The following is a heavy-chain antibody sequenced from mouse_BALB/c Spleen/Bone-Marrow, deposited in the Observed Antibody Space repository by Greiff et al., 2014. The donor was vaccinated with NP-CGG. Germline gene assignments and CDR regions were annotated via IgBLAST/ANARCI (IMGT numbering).Heavy chain of an antibody. CDR3: TKISTAKGAMDY. CDR1: GFSLTNYG. D-gene: IGHD1-2*01. V-gene: IGHV2-9*02. CDR2: IWADGST. J-gene: IGHJ4*01. Sequence: QVQLQQSGPGLVAPSQSLSITCTVSGFSLTNYGVHWVRQPPGKGLEWLGVIWADGSTNYNSALMSRLSISKNNSNSQVFFKKNSLQTYDTVIYYFTKISTAKGAMDYWGQGTSVTVSS.